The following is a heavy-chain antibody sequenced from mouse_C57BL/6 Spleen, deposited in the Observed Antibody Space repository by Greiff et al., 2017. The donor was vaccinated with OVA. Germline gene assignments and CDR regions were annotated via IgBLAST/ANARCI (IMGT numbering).Heavy chain of an antibody. CDR1: GYAFSSSW. Sequence: QVQLQQSGPELVKPGASVKISCKASGYAFSSSWMNWVKQRPGKGLEWIGRIYPGDGDTNYNGKFKGKATLTADKSSSTAYMQLSSLTSEDSAVYFCARGTGRDYDYAMDYWGQGTSVTVSS. J-gene: IGHJ4*01. D-gene: IGHD2-4*01. CDR3: ARGTGRDYDYAMDY. CDR2: IYPGDGDT. V-gene: IGHV1-82*01.